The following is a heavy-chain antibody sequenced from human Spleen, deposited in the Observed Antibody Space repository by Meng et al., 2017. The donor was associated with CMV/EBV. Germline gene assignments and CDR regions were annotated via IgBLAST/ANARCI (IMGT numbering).Heavy chain of an antibody. CDR2: ISFDGNKK. J-gene: IGHJ5*02. V-gene: IGHV3-30*04. D-gene: IGHD6-19*01. CDR3: ARASSSGCDP. CDR1: GFTFSSDA. Sequence: ACAASGFTFSSDAMHWVRQAPGKGLEWVADISFDGNKKYYADSVKGRFTISRDNSKSTMYLQMNSLRGEDTAVYYCARASSSGCDPWGQGTLVTVSS.